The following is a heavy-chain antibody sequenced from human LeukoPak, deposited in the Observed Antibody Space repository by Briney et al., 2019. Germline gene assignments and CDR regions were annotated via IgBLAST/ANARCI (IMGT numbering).Heavy chain of an antibody. V-gene: IGHV4-59*11. CDR1: GGSISSHY. D-gene: IGHD4-17*01. CDR2: FRYSGST. Sequence: SETLSLTCIVSGGSISSHYWSWIRQPPGRGLECIGYFRYSGSTSYNPSLKSRVTISLDTSKNQFSLQLSSVTAADTAVYYCARDRYGDYTYGAFDIWGQGTMVTVSS. J-gene: IGHJ3*02. CDR3: ARDRYGDYTYGAFDI.